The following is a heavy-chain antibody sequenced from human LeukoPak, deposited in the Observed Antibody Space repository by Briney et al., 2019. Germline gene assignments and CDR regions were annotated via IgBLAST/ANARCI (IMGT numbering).Heavy chain of an antibody. Sequence: SETLSLTCGVTGGSFSTHFWAWIRQSPARGLEWIGEINQSGDTDYNPSFKRRVKISIDVSRSQFSLTMTSVTAADTAMYYCARVLGIAVVAGATEDNYFDSWGQGVLVTVSS. V-gene: IGHV4-34*01. CDR2: INQSGDT. CDR1: GGSFSTHF. J-gene: IGHJ4*02. CDR3: ARVLGIAVVAGATEDNYFDS. D-gene: IGHD2-2*03.